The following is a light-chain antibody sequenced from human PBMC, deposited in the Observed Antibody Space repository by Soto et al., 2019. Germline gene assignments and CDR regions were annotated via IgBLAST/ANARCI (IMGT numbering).Light chain of an antibody. V-gene: IGKV1-27*01. CDR3: QKYDDVPWT. CDR1: QAISNY. J-gene: IGKJ1*01. Sequence: DIQLAQSPSSLSPSVGDRVTITCRASQAISNYLAWYQQKPGKVPKLLIYAASTLQPGVPSRFSGSGSGTDFTLTISSLQPEDVATYYCQKYDDVPWTFGQGPKVEI. CDR2: AAS.